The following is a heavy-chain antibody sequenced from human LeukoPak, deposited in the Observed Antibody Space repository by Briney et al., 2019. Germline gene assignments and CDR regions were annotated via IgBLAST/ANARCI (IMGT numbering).Heavy chain of an antibody. D-gene: IGHD5-24*01. CDR3: AATPYRLGDGPRNP. J-gene: IGHJ5*02. V-gene: IGHV1-58*02. Sequence: SVKVSCKTSGFTFTNSAIQWVRQTRGQRLEWMGWIVVGSGNTKYAQTFQGRVTITRDMSASTAYMELTSLTDEDTAVYFCAATPYRLGDGPRNPWGQGTLVIVSS. CDR2: IVVGSGNT. CDR1: GFTFTNSA.